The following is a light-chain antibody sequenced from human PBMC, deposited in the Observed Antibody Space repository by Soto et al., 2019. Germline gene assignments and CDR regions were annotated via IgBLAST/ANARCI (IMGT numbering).Light chain of an antibody. CDR2: STN. J-gene: IGLJ2*01. CDR3: VLYMGSGISV. V-gene: IGLV8-61*01. Sequence: QAVVTQETSFSVSPGGTVTLTCGLSSGSVSTSYYPSWYQQTPGQAPRTLIYSTNTRSSGVPDRFSGSILGNKAALTITGAQADDESDYYWVLYMGSGISVFGGGTKLTVL. CDR1: SGSVSTSYY.